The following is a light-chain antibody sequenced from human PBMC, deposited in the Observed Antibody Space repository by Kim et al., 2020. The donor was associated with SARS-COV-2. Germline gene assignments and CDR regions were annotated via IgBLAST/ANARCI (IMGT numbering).Light chain of an antibody. J-gene: IGLJ2*01. CDR3: NSRDSNDNVV. Sequence: SSELPQDPAVSVALGQTVRITCQGDSLRSYYATWYQQKPGQAPILVIYGKNNRPSGIPDRFSGSSSGNTASLTITGTQAGDEAEYYCNSRDSNDNVVFGG. V-gene: IGLV3-19*01. CDR1: SLRSYY. CDR2: GKN.